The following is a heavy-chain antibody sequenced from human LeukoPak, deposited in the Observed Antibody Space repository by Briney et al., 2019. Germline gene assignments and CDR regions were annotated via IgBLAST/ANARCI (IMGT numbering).Heavy chain of an antibody. V-gene: IGHV4-4*07. Sequence: SETLSLTCTVSGGSISSYYWSWIRQPAGKGLEWIGRIYTSGSTNYNPSLKSRVTMSVDTSKNQFSLKLSSVPAADTAVYYCARHECGGDCYYSNDAFDIWGQGTMVTVSS. CDR3: ARHECGGDCYYSNDAFDI. D-gene: IGHD2-21*02. CDR2: IYTSGST. CDR1: GGSISSYY. J-gene: IGHJ3*02.